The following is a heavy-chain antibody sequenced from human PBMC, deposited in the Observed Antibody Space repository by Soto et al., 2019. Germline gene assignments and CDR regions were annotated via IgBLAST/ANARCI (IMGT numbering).Heavy chain of an antibody. CDR1: GFTFSSYE. V-gene: IGHV3-48*03. CDR3: ARRGYSYAFDI. CDR2: ISSSGSTI. J-gene: IGHJ3*02. Sequence: EVQLVESGGGLVQPGGSLRLSCAASGFTFSSYEMNWVRQAPGKGLEWVSYISSSGSTIYYADSVKGRFPISRDNAKNSLYLQMNSLRAEDTAVYFCARRGYSYAFDIWGQGTMVTVSS. D-gene: IGHD6-13*01.